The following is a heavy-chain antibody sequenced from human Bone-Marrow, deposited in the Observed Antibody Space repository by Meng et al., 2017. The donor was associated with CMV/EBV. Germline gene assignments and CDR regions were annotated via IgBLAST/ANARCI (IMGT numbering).Heavy chain of an antibody. CDR3: ARDLEFLALDY. CDR2: ISYDGSNK. J-gene: IGHJ4*02. V-gene: IGHV3-30*04. CDR1: GFTFSSYA. D-gene: IGHD3-3*01. Sequence: GGSLRLSCAASGFTFSSYAMHWVRQAPGKGLEWVAVISYDGSNKYYADSVKGRFTISRDNSKNTLYLQMNSLRAEDTAVYYCARDLEFLALDYWGQGRLVTVSS.